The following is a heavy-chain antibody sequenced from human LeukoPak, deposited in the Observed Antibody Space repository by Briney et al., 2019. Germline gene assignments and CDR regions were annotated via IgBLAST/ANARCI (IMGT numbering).Heavy chain of an antibody. CDR3: ARDRDTAMADFDY. Sequence: GGSLRLSCAASGFTFSSYEMNWVRQAPGKGLEWVSYISNSGSAIYYADSVKGRFTISRDNAKNSLYLQMNSLRAEDTAVYYCARDRDTAMADFDYWGQGTLVTVSS. D-gene: IGHD5-18*01. J-gene: IGHJ4*02. CDR1: GFTFSSYE. V-gene: IGHV3-48*03. CDR2: ISNSGSAI.